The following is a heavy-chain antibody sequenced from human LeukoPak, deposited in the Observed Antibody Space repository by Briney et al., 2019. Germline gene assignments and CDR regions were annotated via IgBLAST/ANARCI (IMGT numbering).Heavy chain of an antibody. CDR1: GGSISSSSYY. Sequence: PSETLSLTCTVSGGSISSSSYYWGWIRQPPGKGLEWIGSIYYSGSTNYNPSLKSRVTISVDTSKNQLSLKLSSVTAADTAVYYCARHIGLERGRVDYWGQGTLVTVSS. CDR3: ARHIGLERGRVDY. J-gene: IGHJ4*02. D-gene: IGHD1-1*01. CDR2: IYYSGST. V-gene: IGHV4-39*01.